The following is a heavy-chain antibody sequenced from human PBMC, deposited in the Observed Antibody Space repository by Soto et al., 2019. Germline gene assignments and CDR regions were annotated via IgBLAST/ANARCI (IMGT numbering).Heavy chain of an antibody. D-gene: IGHD3-3*01. J-gene: IGHJ3*02. CDR1: GGSISSSNW. CDR3: ARVSDFRTPPPSRGAFDI. CDR2: IYHSGST. Sequence: SETLSLTCAVSGGSISSSNWWSWVRQPPGKGPEWIGEIYHSGSTNYNPSLKSRVTISVDKSKNQFSLKLSSVTAADTAVYYCARVSDFRTPPPSRGAFDIWGQGTMVTVSS. V-gene: IGHV4-4*02.